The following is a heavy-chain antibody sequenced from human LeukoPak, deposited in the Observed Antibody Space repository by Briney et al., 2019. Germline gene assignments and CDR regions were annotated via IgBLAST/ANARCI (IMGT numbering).Heavy chain of an antibody. CDR1: GFTFRDCY. V-gene: IGHV3-11*06. CDR3: SRLKLGVYCGMDV. D-gene: IGHD1-7*01. Sequence: PGGSLRLSCAASGFTFRDCYKSCIRQAPGKGLEWVSYISSSSSYTNYADSVKGRFTISRDNAKNSPYLQMNSLRAEDTAVYYCSRLKLGVYCGMDVWCQGTTVTVSS. CDR2: ISSSSSYT. J-gene: IGHJ6*02.